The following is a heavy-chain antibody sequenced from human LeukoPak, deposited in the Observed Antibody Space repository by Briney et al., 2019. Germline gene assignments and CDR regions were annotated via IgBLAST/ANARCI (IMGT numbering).Heavy chain of an antibody. CDR1: GYSFTNNW. Sequence: GESLQISCQGSGYSFTNNWIGWVRHMPGKGLDWMAIVYPGDSHTKYNPSFQGQVTISADKSSSTAYLQWISLRASGTAIYYCVRTPTCSSGSCYPNWFDSWGQGTLVTVFS. D-gene: IGHD2-15*01. V-gene: IGHV5-51*01. CDR2: VYPGDSHT. J-gene: IGHJ5*01. CDR3: VRTPTCSSGSCYPNWFDS.